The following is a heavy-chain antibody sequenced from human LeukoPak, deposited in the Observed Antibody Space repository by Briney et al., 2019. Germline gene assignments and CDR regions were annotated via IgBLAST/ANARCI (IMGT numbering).Heavy chain of an antibody. D-gene: IGHD4-23*01. CDR3: ATDYGGNSDWYFGL. CDR2: IYYSGAT. V-gene: IGHV4-39*07. J-gene: IGHJ2*01. Sequence: SETLSLTCAVSGDSISSSSEYWGWIRQPPGKGLEWIGNIYYSGATYVSPSLKSRATISIDTSKNQFSLKLSSVTAADTAVYHCATDYGGNSDWYFGLWGRGTLVTVSS. CDR1: GDSISSSSEY.